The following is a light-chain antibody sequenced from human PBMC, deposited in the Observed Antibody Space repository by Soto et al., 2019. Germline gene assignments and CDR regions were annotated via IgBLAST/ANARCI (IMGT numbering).Light chain of an antibody. Sequence: QTVVTQDPSFSVSPGGTVTLTCGLSSGSVSTSYYPSWYQQTPGQAPRTLIYNTNTRSSGVPDRFSGSILGNKAALTITGAQADDESDYYCGLYMGSGISVFGGGTKLTVL. V-gene: IGLV8-61*01. CDR3: GLYMGSGISV. J-gene: IGLJ2*01. CDR1: SGSVSTSYY. CDR2: NTN.